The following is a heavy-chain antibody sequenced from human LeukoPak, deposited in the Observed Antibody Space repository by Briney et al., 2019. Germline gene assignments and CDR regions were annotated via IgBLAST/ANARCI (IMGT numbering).Heavy chain of an antibody. CDR3: ARDQASRISVVPIDV. D-gene: IGHD6-6*01. J-gene: IGHJ6*03. CDR2: IYYSGSA. CDR1: GGSISSHY. V-gene: IGHV4-59*11. Sequence: PSETLSLTCIVSGGSISSHYWSWIRQPPGKGLEWIGYIYYSGSATYNPSLKSRVTISVDTSKNQFSLKLSSVTAADTAVYYCARDQASRISVVPIDVWGKGTTVTVSS.